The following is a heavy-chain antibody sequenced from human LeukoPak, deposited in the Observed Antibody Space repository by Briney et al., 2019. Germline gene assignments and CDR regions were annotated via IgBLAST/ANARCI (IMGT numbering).Heavy chain of an antibody. V-gene: IGHV3-23*01. CDR2: ISGSGGST. CDR1: GFTFSSYA. CDR3: ARVPHDDFWSGDYYYYYYMDV. J-gene: IGHJ6*03. Sequence: GGSLRLSCAASGFTFSSYAMSWVRQAPGKGLEWVSAISGSGGSTYYADSVKGRFTISRDNAKNSLYLQMNSLRAEDTAVYYCARVPHDDFWSGDYYYYYYMDVWGKGTTVTVSS. D-gene: IGHD3-3*01.